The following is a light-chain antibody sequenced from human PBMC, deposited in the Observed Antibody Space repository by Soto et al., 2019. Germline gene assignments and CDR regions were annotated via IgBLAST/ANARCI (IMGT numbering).Light chain of an antibody. Sequence: DVPLTQSPSSLSASVGDRVTLTCRATQTINAYLAWFQKKEGKAPELLIYPASTLQGGVPSRFSGHGSGIEFTLTISSLQPEDFATYYCQQLRAYPRTLGQGTQLEI. CDR1: QTINAY. CDR3: QQLRAYPRT. CDR2: PAS. J-gene: IGKJ2*02. V-gene: IGKV1-9*01.